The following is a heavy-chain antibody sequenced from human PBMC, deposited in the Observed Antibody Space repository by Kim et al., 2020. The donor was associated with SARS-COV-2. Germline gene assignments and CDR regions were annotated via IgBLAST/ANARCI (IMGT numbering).Heavy chain of an antibody. Sequence: GGSLRLSCVASGFIFGDHAMHWVRQAPGKGLEWVSGICANTASRAYADCVKGRFTISRDNARYSLYLQMDSLRPEDTAFYFCTSAQGSSPRYFDRRGQG. CDR3: TSAQGSSPRYFDR. CDR1: GFIFGDHA. CDR2: ICANTASR. J-gene: IGHJ4*03. D-gene: IGHD2-2*01. V-gene: IGHV3-9*01.